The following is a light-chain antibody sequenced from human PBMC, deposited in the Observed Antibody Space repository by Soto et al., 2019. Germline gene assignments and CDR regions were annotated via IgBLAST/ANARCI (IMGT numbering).Light chain of an antibody. J-gene: IGKJ4*01. CDR3: QLGYSTPLT. CDR2: AAS. V-gene: IGKV1-39*01. Sequence: DIQMTQSPSSLSASVGDRVNITCRASQSITTYLHWYQQKPGKAPNLLIYAASTLQSGVPSRFSGSGSGTDFTLTISSLQPEDFATYFCQLGYSTPLTFGGGTKVDIK. CDR1: QSITTY.